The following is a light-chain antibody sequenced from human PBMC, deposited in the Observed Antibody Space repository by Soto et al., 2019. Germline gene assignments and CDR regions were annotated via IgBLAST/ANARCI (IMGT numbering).Light chain of an antibody. CDR3: HQYESWFPFT. CDR1: DTVGAK. J-gene: IGKJ5*01. Sequence: EIVLTQSPATRSVSPGERAVLSCRASDTVGAKLGWYQQKPGQAPRLLIFGASTRATDIPARFSGSGSGTEFTLTISSLQSEDSAVYYCHQYESWFPFTVGQGTRLEIK. CDR2: GAS. V-gene: IGKV3-15*01.